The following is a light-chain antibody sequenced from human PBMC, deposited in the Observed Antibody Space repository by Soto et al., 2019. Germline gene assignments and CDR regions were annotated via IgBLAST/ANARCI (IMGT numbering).Light chain of an antibody. Sequence: QSALTQPASVSGSPRQSITISCAGTRDDIGAYDYVSWYQQHPGNAPKLLVYEVTTRPSGVSDRFSGSKSGNTASLTISGLQAEDEADYYCNSYTNSSAVVFGGGTKVTVL. CDR1: RDDIGAYDY. J-gene: IGLJ2*01. CDR2: EVT. CDR3: NSYTNSSAVV. V-gene: IGLV2-14*01.